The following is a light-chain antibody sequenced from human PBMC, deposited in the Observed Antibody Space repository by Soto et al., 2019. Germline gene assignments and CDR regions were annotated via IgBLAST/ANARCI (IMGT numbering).Light chain of an antibody. J-gene: IGKJ1*01. Sequence: EIVLTQSPGTLSLSPGDTATLSCRASQSVSSSFVAWFQQKPGQAPRLLIYGTSSRATGIPDRFSGSGSETDFTLTINGLEPEDFEIYFCQQYGSSPWTLGQGTKVDIK. V-gene: IGKV3-20*01. CDR3: QQYGSSPWT. CDR1: QSVSSSF. CDR2: GTS.